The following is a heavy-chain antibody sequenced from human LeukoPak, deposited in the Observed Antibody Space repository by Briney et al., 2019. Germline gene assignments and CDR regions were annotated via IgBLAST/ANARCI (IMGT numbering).Heavy chain of an antibody. CDR2: ISNNSDLK. J-gene: IGHJ5*02. CDR3: ARGGDGYSRFDP. D-gene: IGHD5-24*01. CDR1: GFTFSSDG. Sequence: GVSLRLSGAASGFTFSSDGMDWVRQGPGKGREWVLYISNNSDLKSHADSVRGRFTIFRDNAKNSLFLQMNSLRVEDTAVYYCARGGDGYSRFDPWGQGTLVTVSA. V-gene: IGHV3-48*04.